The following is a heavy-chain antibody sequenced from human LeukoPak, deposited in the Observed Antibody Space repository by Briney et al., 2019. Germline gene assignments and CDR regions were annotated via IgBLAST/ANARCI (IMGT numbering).Heavy chain of an antibody. CDR2: INHSGST. J-gene: IGHJ4*02. CDR1: GGSFSGYY. V-gene: IGHV4-34*01. Sequence: SETLSLTCAVYGGSFSGYYWSWIRQPPGKGLEWIGEINHSGSTNYNPSLKSRVTISVDTSKNQFSLKLNSVTPEDTAVYYCVRGNYNFDYWGQGSLVTVSS. D-gene: IGHD5-24*01. CDR3: VRGNYNFDY.